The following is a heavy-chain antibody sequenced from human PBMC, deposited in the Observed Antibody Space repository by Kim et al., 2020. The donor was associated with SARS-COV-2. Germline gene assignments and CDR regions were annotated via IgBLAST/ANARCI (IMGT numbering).Heavy chain of an antibody. CDR3: AKDRRYYDILTGYYPMATNYYYYGRDV. CDR1: GFTFSSYG. CDR2: ISYDGSNK. V-gene: IGHV3-30*18. J-gene: IGHJ6*02. D-gene: IGHD3-9*01. Sequence: GGSLRLSCAASGFTFSSYGMHWVRQAPGKGLEWVAVISYDGSNKYYADSVKGRFTISRDNSKNTLYLQMNSLRAEDTAVYYCAKDRRYYDILTGYYPMATNYYYYGRDVWGQGSTVTVSS.